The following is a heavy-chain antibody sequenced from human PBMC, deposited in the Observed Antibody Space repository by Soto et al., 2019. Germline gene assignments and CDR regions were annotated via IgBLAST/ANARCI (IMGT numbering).Heavy chain of an antibody. D-gene: IGHD5-18*01. Sequence: EVQLVESGGGLVQPGGSLRLSCAASGFTVSSNYMSWVRQAPGKGLEWVSVIYSGGSAYYADSVKGRFTISRDNAKNKLYLQMNSLRGEDTAVYYCARHGYSYGGGYFDYWGQGTLVTVSS. V-gene: IGHV3-66*04. CDR2: IYSGGSA. J-gene: IGHJ4*02. CDR1: GFTVSSNY. CDR3: ARHGYSYGGGYFDY.